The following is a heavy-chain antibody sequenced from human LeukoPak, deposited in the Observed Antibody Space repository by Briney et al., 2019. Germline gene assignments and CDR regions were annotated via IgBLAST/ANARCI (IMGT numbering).Heavy chain of an antibody. CDR3: AKAGAVVVVAAKFFDY. V-gene: IGHV3-21*01. D-gene: IGHD2-15*01. CDR2: ISSSSSYI. Sequence: GGSLRLSCAASGFTISGYSMNWVRQAPGKGLEWVSSISSSSSYIYYADSVKGRCTISRDNAKKLLYLQMNSLRAEDTAVYYCAKAGAVVVVAAKFFDYWGQGTLVTVSS. J-gene: IGHJ4*02. CDR1: GFTISGYS.